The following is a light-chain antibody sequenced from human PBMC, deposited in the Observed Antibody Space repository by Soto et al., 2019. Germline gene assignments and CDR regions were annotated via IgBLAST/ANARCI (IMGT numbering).Light chain of an antibody. CDR2: GAS. J-gene: IGKJ5*01. Sequence: IVITQCPATLSVSPGETATLSWRASQSVSSKLAWYQQKPGQAPRLLIHGASNRATGIPDRFSGSGSGTDFTLTISRLEPEDFAVYYCQQYGSSPITFGQGTRLEIK. CDR1: QSVSSK. CDR3: QQYGSSPIT. V-gene: IGKV3-20*01.